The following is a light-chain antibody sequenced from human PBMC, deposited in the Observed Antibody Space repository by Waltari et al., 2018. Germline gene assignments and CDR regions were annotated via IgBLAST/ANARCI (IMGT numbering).Light chain of an antibody. Sequence: QSALTQPRSVPGSPGQSVTTSCTGTSSHVGGHDHVPWYQHHPGKAPKLMICDVTKRPSGVPDRFSGSKSGNTASLTISGLQAEDEADYYCCSYAGSYTHVVFGGGTKLTVL. CDR3: CSYAGSYTHVV. CDR2: DVT. J-gene: IGLJ2*01. V-gene: IGLV2-11*01. CDR1: SSHVGGHDH.